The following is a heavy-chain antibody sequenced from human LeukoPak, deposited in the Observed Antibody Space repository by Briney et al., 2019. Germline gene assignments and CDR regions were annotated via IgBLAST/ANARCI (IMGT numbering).Heavy chain of an antibody. D-gene: IGHD6-19*01. CDR3: ARDRVAVAALDY. CDR1: GGSFSGYY. V-gene: IGHV4-34*01. J-gene: IGHJ4*02. CDR2: INHSRST. Sequence: SETLSLTCAVYGGSFSGYYWSWIRQPPGKGLEWIGEINHSRSTNYNPSLKSRVTISVDTSKNQFSLKLSSVTAGDTAVYYCARDRVAVAALDYWGQGTLVTVSS.